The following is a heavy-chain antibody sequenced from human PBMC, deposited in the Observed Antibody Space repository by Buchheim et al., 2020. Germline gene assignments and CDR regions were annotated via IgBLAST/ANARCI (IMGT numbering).Heavy chain of an antibody. D-gene: IGHD1-26*01. V-gene: IGHV4-4*02. Sequence: QVQLQESGPGPVKPSGTLSLTCAVSGVSIRSTNWWTWVRQPPGKGLEWIGEIYHSGSTNYNPSLKRRVTISVDKSKHQFSLKVTAVTAADTAVYYCARGNGSYSFNYWGQGTL. CDR3: ARGNGSYSFNY. CDR2: IYHSGST. CDR1: GVSIRSTNW. J-gene: IGHJ4*02.